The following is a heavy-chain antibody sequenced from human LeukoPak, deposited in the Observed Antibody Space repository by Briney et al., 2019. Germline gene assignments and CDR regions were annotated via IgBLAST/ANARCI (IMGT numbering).Heavy chain of an antibody. CDR2: MNPNSGNT. D-gene: IGHD4-17*01. V-gene: IGHV1-8*01. CDR3: ARHTTVTTCLDY. Sequence: ASVKVSCKASGYTFTSYDINWVRQAPGQGLEWMGWMNPNSGNTDYAQKFQGRVTMTRNTSISTAYMELSSLRSEDTAVYYCARHTTVTTCLDYWGQGTLVTVSS. J-gene: IGHJ4*02. CDR1: GYTFTSYD.